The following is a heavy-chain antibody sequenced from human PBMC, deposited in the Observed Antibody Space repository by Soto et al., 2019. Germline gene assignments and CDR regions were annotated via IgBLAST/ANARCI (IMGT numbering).Heavy chain of an antibody. J-gene: IGHJ5*02. V-gene: IGHV1-46*01. D-gene: IGHD3-3*01. CDR3: ARSSGGNFGIIIEGSNWFDP. CDR2: INPHGGST. Sequence: RASVKVSCKASGYTFTSYDINWVRQATGQGLEWMGVINPHGGSTKYAQKFQGRITMTRDTSRSTVYMELSSLRSDDPAIYYCARSSGGNFGIIIEGSNWFDPWGRGTLVT. CDR1: GYTFTSYD.